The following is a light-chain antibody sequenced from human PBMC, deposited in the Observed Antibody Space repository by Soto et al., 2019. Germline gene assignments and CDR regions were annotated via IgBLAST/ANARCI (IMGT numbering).Light chain of an antibody. J-gene: IGKJ1*01. CDR1: QSILFTSDNKNY. CDR2: WAS. V-gene: IGKV4-1*01. CDR3: QQHYTTPRT. Sequence: DIVMTQSPDSLAVSLGERATIHCKSSQSILFTSDNKNYLAWYQQKSGQPPRLLIYWASTRESGVPDRFSGRGSGTDFSLTISSLEAEDVAVYYCQQHYTTPRTFGQGTRWISN.